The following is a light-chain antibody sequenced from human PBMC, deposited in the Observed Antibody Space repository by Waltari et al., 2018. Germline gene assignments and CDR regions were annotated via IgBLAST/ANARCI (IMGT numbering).Light chain of an antibody. V-gene: IGKV2-28*01. Sequence: DIVMTQSPLSLPVTPGEPASISCRSSQSLLHSIGYNYLDWYLQKPGQSSHLLIYLSSNRASGVPVRFSGSGSGTDFTLKISRVEAEDVGVYYCMQTLQTPYTFGQGTKLEIK. J-gene: IGKJ2*01. CDR1: QSLLHSIGYNY. CDR3: MQTLQTPYT. CDR2: LSS.